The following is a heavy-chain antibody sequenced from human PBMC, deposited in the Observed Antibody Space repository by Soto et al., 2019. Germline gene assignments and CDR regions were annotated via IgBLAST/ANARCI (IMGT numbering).Heavy chain of an antibody. Sequence: QVQLVQSGAEVKKPGSSVKVSCKASGGTFSSYAISWVRQAPGQGLEWMGGIIPIFGTANYARKFQGRVTITADESTSTAYIELRSLRSEDTAVYYCARDSGEYYYDSSGYFFTWGQGTLVTVSS. CDR1: GGTFSSYA. J-gene: IGHJ5*02. CDR2: IIPIFGTA. CDR3: ARDSGEYYYDSSGYFFT. V-gene: IGHV1-69*01. D-gene: IGHD3-22*01.